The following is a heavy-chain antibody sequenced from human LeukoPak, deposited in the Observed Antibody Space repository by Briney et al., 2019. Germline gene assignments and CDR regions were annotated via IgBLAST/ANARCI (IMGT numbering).Heavy chain of an antibody. J-gene: IGHJ4*02. V-gene: IGHV3-21*01. CDR1: GFTFCSYS. CDR3: ARELDSSGYSDFDY. Sequence: GGSLRLSCAASGFTFCSYSMNWVRQAPGKGLEWVSSISSSSSYIYYADSVKGRFTISRDNAKNSLYLQMNSLRAEDTAVYYCARELDSSGYSDFDYWGQGTLVTVSS. D-gene: IGHD3-22*01. CDR2: ISSSSSYI.